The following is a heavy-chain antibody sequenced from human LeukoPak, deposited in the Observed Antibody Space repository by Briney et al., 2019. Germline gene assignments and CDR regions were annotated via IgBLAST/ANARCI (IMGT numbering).Heavy chain of an antibody. CDR2: INHSGST. V-gene: IGHV4-34*01. Sequence: PSETLSLTCTVSGGSISSYYWSWIRQPPGKGLEWIGEINHSGSTNYNPSLKSRVTISVDTSKNQFSLKLSSVTAADTAVYYCARVGITMVRGVIITFHYYYMDVWGKGTTVTVSS. J-gene: IGHJ6*03. CDR1: GGSISSYY. CDR3: ARVGITMVRGVIITFHYYYMDV. D-gene: IGHD3-10*01.